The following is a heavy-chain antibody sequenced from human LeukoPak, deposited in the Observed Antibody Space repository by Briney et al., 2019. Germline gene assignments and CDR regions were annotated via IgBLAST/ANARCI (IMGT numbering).Heavy chain of an antibody. CDR1: VYTFTSYA. CDR2: INGGSDNA. CDR3: ARSLGSHNFDY. Sequence: ASVKVSCKASVYTFTSYAMHWVRPAPGQTLEWMGGINGGSDNAKYLQKFQGRVTISRDTSASTAYMELSSLRSEDTAVYYCARSLGSHNFDYWGQGTLVTVSS. J-gene: IGHJ4*02. D-gene: IGHD3-10*01. V-gene: IGHV1-3*01.